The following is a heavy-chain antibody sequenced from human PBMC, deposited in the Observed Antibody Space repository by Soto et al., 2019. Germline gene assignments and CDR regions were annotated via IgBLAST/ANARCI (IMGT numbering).Heavy chain of an antibody. CDR1: GGSFSGYY. V-gene: IGHV4-34*01. J-gene: IGHJ4*02. D-gene: IGHD5-18*01. CDR2: INHSGST. Sequence: QVQLQQWGAGLLKPSETLSLTCAVYGGSFSGYYWSWIRQPPGKGLEWIGEINHSGSTNYNPSLKSRVTISVDTSKNQFSLKLSSVTAADTAVYYCARGLGYSYGHHPLDYWGQGTLVTVSS. CDR3: ARGLGYSYGHHPLDY.